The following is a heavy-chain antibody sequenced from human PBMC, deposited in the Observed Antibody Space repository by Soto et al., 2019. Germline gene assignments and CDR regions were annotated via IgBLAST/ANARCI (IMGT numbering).Heavy chain of an antibody. CDR1: GFIFSSYG. CDR3: AREELWFGELTLYYYGMDV. CDR2: IWYDGSNK. D-gene: IGHD3-10*01. J-gene: IGHJ6*02. Sequence: GGSLRLSCAASGFIFSSYGMHWVRQAPGKGLEWVAVIWYDGSNKYYADSVKGRFTISRDNSKNTLYLQMNSLRAEDTAVYYCAREELWFGELTLYYYGMDVWGQGTTVTVSS. V-gene: IGHV3-33*01.